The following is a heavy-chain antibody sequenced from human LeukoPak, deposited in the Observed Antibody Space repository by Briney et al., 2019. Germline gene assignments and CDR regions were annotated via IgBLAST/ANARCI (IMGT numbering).Heavy chain of an antibody. CDR1: GFTFSSYG. D-gene: IGHD3-16*02. CDR3: ARDNKDYDYVWGSYRATTKNDY. Sequence: GGSLRLSCAASGFTFSSYGMHWVRQAPGKGLEWVAFIRYDGSNKYYAGSVKGRFTISRENSKNTLYLQMNSLRAEDTAVYYWARDNKDYDYVWGSYRATTKNDYGGQGTLVTVSS. J-gene: IGHJ4*02. CDR2: IRYDGSNK. V-gene: IGHV3-30*02.